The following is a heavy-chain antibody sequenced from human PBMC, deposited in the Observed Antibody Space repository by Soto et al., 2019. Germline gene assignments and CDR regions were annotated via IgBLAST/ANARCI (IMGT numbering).Heavy chain of an antibody. CDR1: GFTFSSYA. D-gene: IGHD2-15*01. Sequence: GGSLRLSCAASGFTFSSYAMSWVRQAPGKGLEWVSAISGSGGSTYYADSVKGRFTISRDNSKNTLYLQMNSLRAEDTAVYYCAKGGILGVVVVAATPYLSWFDPWGQGTLVTVSS. CDR2: ISGSGGST. V-gene: IGHV3-23*01. CDR3: AKGGILGVVVVAATPYLSWFDP. J-gene: IGHJ5*02.